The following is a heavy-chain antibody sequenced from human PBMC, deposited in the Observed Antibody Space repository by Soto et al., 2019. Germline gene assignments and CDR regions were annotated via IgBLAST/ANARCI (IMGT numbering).Heavy chain of an antibody. CDR3: AALPPRIVVVVLPIPS. V-gene: IGHV4-4*02. CDR2: VYHTGST. Sequence: QVQLQQSGPRLARPSGTLSLTCVVSGGSISSTNWWTWVRQTPGKGLEWIGEVYHTGSTKYNPSLMNRVTISLDKSNNQSSLNLKSVTAADTAVYYCAALPPRIVVVVLPIPSWGQGTLVTVSS. CDR1: GGSISSTNW. D-gene: IGHD2-15*01. J-gene: IGHJ4*02.